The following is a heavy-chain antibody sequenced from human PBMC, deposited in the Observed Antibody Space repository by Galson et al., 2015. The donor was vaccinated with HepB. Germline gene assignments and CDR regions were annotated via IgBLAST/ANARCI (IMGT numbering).Heavy chain of an antibody. CDR2: IYHSGST. V-gene: IGHV4-4*02. CDR1: GGSISSSNW. D-gene: IGHD2-15*01. CDR3: ARVNCSGGSCYYYYGMDV. J-gene: IGHJ6*02. Sequence: ETLSLTCAVSGGSISSSNWWSWVRQPPGKGLEWIGEIYHSGSTNYNPSLKSRVTISVDKSKNQFSLKLSSVTAADTAVYYCARVNCSGGSCYYYYGMDVWGQGTTVTVSS.